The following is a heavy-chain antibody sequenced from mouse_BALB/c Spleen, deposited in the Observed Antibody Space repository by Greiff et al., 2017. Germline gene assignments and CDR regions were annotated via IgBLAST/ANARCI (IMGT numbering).Heavy chain of an antibody. CDR2: IRLKSNNYAT. CDR3: TRPGGSSYEAWFAY. CDR1: GFTFSNYW. J-gene: IGHJ3*01. D-gene: IGHD1-1*01. V-gene: IGHV6-6*02. Sequence: EVKVEESGGGLVQPGGSMKLSCVASGFTFSNYWMNWVRQSPEKGLEWVAEIRLKSNNYATHYAESVKGRFTISRDDSKSSVYLQMNNLRAEDTGIYYCTRPGGSSYEAWFAYWGQGTLVTVSA.